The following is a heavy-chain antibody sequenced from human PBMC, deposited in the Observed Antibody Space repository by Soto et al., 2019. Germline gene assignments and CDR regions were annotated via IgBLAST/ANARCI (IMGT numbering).Heavy chain of an antibody. J-gene: IGHJ4*02. V-gene: IGHV3-11*06. CDR2: ISGSSRYT. Sequence: GGSLRLSCAASGFNFSYHYMNWVRQAPGKGLEWVSYISGSSRYTNFADSVKGRFTISRDNAKNSLYLQMNSLRVEDTAVYYCARHTSGWRYYDYWGQGTPVTVSS. D-gene: IGHD6-19*01. CDR1: GFNFSYHY. CDR3: ARHTSGWRYYDY.